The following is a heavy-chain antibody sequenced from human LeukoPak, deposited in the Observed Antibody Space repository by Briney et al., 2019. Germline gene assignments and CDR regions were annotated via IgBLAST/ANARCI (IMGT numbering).Heavy chain of an antibody. CDR1: GYTLTELS. V-gene: IGHV1-24*01. J-gene: IGHJ4*02. CDR2: FEPEDGQT. CDR3: ATPLSSCGGDCYVY. Sequence: ASVKVSCKVSGYTLTELSMHWVRQTPGKGLEWMGGFEPEDGQTIYAQKFQGRVTMTEDTSTDTAYMELSRLISEDTAVYYCATPLSSCGGDCYVYWGQGTLVTVSS. D-gene: IGHD2-21*01.